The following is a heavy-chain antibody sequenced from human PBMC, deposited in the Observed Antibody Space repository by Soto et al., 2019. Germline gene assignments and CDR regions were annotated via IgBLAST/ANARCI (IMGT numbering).Heavy chain of an antibody. CDR3: AHTGGRGAGMDV. D-gene: IGHD2-15*01. J-gene: IGHJ6*02. Sequence: QITLKESGPTLVNPTQTLTLTCIFSGFSLTTNGVGVAWIRQPPGKALEWLALMYWDGDERYSPFLKSRLTITKGTSENQVVLTLTNMDPVDTGTYYCAHTGGRGAGMDVWGQGTTVTVSS. CDR2: MYWDGDE. V-gene: IGHV2-5*02. CDR1: GFSLTTNGVG.